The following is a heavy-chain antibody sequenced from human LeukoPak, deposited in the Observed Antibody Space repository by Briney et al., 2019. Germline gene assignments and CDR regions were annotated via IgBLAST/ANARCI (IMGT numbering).Heavy chain of an antibody. Sequence: GGSLRLSCAASGFTFSNYWMHWVRQAPGKGLVWVSRINSDGSSTSYADSVKGRFTISRDNAKNTLYLQMNSLRAEDTAVYYCARGPPYYYDSSHVDYWGQGTLVTVSS. V-gene: IGHV3-74*01. CDR2: INSDGSST. J-gene: IGHJ4*02. D-gene: IGHD3-22*01. CDR3: ARGPPYYYDSSHVDY. CDR1: GFTFSNYW.